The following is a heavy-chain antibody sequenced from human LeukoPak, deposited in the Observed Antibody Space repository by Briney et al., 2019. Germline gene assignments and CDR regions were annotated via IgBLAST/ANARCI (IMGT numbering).Heavy chain of an antibody. J-gene: IGHJ4*02. D-gene: IGHD4-17*01. CDR3: TKPNDYGDYEPFGY. CDR2: IRYDGSNK. V-gene: IGHV3-30*02. CDR1: GFIYSSYG. Sequence: GGSLRLSCAASGFIYSSYGMEWVRQAPGKGLEWVACIRYDGSNKYYADSAKGRFTISRDNSKNTLYLQMNSLRAEDTAVYYCTKPNDYGDYEPFGYWGQGTLVTVSS.